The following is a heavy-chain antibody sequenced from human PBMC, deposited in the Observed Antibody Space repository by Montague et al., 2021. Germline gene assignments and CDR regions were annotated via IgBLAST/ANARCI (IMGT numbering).Heavy chain of an antibody. V-gene: IGHV3-74*01. J-gene: IGHJ4*02. D-gene: IGHD7-27*01. CDR3: TRDVNWDLFDY. CDR1: GFTFSSYV. Sequence: SLRLSCAASGFTFSSYVMHWVRQAPGKGLVWVSRISHDGTVTTYADSVKGRFTISRDNAENTLFLQMNSLRAEDTAVYYCTRDVNWDLFDYWGQGALVTVSS. CDR2: ISHDGTVT.